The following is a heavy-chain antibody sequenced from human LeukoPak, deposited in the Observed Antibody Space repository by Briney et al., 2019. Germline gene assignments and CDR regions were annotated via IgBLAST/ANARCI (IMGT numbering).Heavy chain of an antibody. CDR1: GGSVSSGSYY. Sequence: PSETLSFTCTVSGGSVSSGSYYWSWIRQPPGKGLEWIGYIYYSGSTNYNPSLKSRVTISVDTSKNQFSLKLSSVTAADTAVYYCARAPDGDTLYDYWGQGTLVTVSS. D-gene: IGHD5-18*01. J-gene: IGHJ4*02. V-gene: IGHV4-61*01. CDR3: ARAPDGDTLYDY. CDR2: IYYSGST.